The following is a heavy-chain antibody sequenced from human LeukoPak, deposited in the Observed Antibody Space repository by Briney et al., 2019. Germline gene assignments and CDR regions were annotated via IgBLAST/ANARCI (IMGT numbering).Heavy chain of an antibody. Sequence: PSETLSLTCTVSGGSISTDYWSWIRQPPGKGLEYIAFIHYSGHTNYNPSLKSRVTISIDTSKNQFSLNPSSVTAADTAVYYCARLGKEVTYRAYYLDYWGQGTLVTVSS. CDR3: ARLGKEVTYRAYYLDY. D-gene: IGHD1-26*01. J-gene: IGHJ4*02. V-gene: IGHV4-59*08. CDR2: IHYSGHT. CDR1: GGSISTDY.